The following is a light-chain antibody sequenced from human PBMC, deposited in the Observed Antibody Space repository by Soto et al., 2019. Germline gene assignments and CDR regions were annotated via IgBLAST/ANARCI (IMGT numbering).Light chain of an antibody. J-gene: IGLJ2*01. V-gene: IGLV2-14*01. CDR3: SSYTTNITPVV. Sequence: QSALTQPASVYGSPGQSITISCTGTSGDIGGYNYVSWYQQHPGKAPKLLISEVTNRPSGVSNRFSGSKSGNTASLTISGLQAEDEADYYCSSYTTNITPVVFGGGTKLTVL. CDR2: EVT. CDR1: SGDIGGYNY.